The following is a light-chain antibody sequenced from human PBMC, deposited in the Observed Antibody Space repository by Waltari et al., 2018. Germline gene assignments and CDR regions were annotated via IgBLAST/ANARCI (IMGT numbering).Light chain of an antibody. CDR2: EAS. V-gene: IGKV3-15*01. CDR3: QQYNNWPPLT. J-gene: IGKJ4*01. CDR1: QSVSRN. Sequence: EIVMTQSPATLSVSPGESATLSCRASQSVSRNLAWYQQKPGQAPRLRIYEASTRATGIPARFSGSGSGTEFTLTISSLQSEDFAVYHCQQYNNWPPLTFGGGTKVEIK.